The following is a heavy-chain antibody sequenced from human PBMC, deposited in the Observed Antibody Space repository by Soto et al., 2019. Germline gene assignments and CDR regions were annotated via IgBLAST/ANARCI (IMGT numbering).Heavy chain of an antibody. CDR3: AKSRLLGAERKRFDY. D-gene: IGHD1-26*01. J-gene: IGHJ4*02. CDR2: ISWNSGSI. Sequence: EVQLLESGGGLVQPGGSLRLSCAASGFTFSSYAMSWVRQAPGKGLEWVSAISWNSGSIGYADSVKGRFTISRDNAKNYLYLQMNRLRAEDTDLYYCAKSRLLGAERKRFDYWGQGTLVTVSS. V-gene: IGHV3-9*01. CDR1: GFTFSSYA.